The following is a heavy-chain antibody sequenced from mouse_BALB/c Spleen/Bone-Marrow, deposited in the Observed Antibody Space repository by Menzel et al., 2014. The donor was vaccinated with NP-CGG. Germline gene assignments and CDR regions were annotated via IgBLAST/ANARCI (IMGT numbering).Heavy chain of an antibody. V-gene: IGHV1-69*01. J-gene: IGHJ4*01. CDR2: IDTSDSYT. CDR3: ARKYDYYYAMDY. Sequence: QVQLQQPGAELVMPGASVKMSCKASGYTFXDYWMHWVKQRPGQGLEWIGAIDTSDSYTSYNQKFKGKATLTVDESSSTAYMQLSSLTSEDSAVYYCARKYDYYYAMDYWGQGTSVTVSS. D-gene: IGHD2-4*01. CDR1: GYTFXDYW.